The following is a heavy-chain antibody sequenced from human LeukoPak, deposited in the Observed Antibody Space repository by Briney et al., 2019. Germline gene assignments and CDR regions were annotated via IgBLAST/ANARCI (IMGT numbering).Heavy chain of an antibody. CDR2: INQVASEK. J-gene: IGHJ4*02. D-gene: IGHD3-16*01. CDR1: GFTLSTYW. Sequence: GGSLRLSCAASGFTLSTYWMNWVRQAPGKGLEWVANINQVASEKYYVDSEKGRSTISRDNANNSLYLQMNSLRAGDTGVYYCARSSFGFPIDYWGQGALVTVSS. V-gene: IGHV3-7*01. CDR3: ARSSFGFPIDY.